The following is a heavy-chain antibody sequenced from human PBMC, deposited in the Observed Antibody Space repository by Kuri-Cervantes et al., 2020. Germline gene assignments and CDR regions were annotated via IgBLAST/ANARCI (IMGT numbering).Heavy chain of an antibody. Sequence: SQTLSLTCAVYGGSFSGYYWSWIRQPPGKGLEWIGEINHSGSTNYNPSLKSRVTISADTSKNQFSLKLRSVTAADTAVYYCARQAPQVVPAAIKRYDAFDIWGQGTMVTVSS. V-gene: IGHV4-34*01. CDR1: GGSFSGYY. J-gene: IGHJ3*02. CDR2: INHSGST. D-gene: IGHD2-2*01. CDR3: ARQAPQVVPAAIKRYDAFDI.